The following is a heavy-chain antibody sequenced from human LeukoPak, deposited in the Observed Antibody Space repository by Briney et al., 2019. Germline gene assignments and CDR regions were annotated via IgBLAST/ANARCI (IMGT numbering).Heavy chain of an antibody. J-gene: IGHJ5*02. CDR2: ISGSGGST. CDR1: GFTFSSYA. D-gene: IGHD6-13*01. CDR3: AKDGSYSSSWYNWFDP. V-gene: IGHV3-23*01. Sequence: GGSLRLSCAASGFTFSSYAMSWVRQAPGKGLEWVSAISGSGGSTYYADSVKGRFTISRDNSKNKLYLQMNSLRAEDTAVYYCAKDGSYSSSWYNWFDPWGQGTLVTVSS.